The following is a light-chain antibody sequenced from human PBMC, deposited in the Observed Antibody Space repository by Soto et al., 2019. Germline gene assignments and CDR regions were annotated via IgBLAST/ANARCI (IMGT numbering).Light chain of an antibody. Sequence: EIVLTQSPGTLSLSPGERATLSCRASQSVSSNFLAWYQQKPGQAPRLLIYNASNRATGIPDRFSGSGSGTDFTLTISRLEPEDFAVYYCQQYGSSPTFGQGTRWIS. CDR1: QSVSSNF. J-gene: IGKJ1*01. V-gene: IGKV3-20*01. CDR3: QQYGSSPT. CDR2: NAS.